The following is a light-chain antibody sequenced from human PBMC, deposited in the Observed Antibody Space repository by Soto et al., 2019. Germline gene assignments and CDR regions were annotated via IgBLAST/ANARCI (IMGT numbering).Light chain of an antibody. CDR1: SSNIGAGYD. J-gene: IGLJ2*01. CDR2: GNS. Sequence: QPVLTQPPSASGAPGQTVTISCTGSSSNIGAGYDVHWYQQLPGTAPKLLIYGNSNRPSGVPDRFSGSKSGTSASLAITGLQAEDEADYYCQSYDSSLSAVVFGGGTKVTVL. V-gene: IGLV1-40*01. CDR3: QSYDSSLSAVV.